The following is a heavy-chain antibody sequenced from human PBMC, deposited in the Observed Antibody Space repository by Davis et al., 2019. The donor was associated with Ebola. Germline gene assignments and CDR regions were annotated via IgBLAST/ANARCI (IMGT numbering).Heavy chain of an antibody. CDR3: RGVGPTRDY. V-gene: IGHV3-64D*08. CDR1: GFTFSNYA. Sequence: GSLRLSCAASGFTFSNYAMYWVRQAPGKGLEYVSTINTNGGSTYYADSVKGRFTISRDNSKNTLYLQMSSLRPEDTSVYYCRGVGPTRDYWGQGTQVTVSS. J-gene: IGHJ4*02. CDR2: INTNGGST. D-gene: IGHD1-26*01.